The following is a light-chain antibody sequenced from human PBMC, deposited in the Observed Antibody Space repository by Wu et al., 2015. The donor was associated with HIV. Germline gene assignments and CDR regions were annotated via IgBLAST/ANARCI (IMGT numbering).Light chain of an antibody. CDR1: QGVGGMH. CDR2: GAS. Sequence: EIVLTQSPGILSLSPGERATLSCRASQGVGGMHLAWYQQKPGQAPRLLIYGASNRATGIPDRFSGSGSGTDFTLTISRLEPEDFAVYYCHLYDTSPFTFGPGTTVDIK. J-gene: IGKJ3*01. V-gene: IGKV3-20*01. CDR3: HLYDTSPFT.